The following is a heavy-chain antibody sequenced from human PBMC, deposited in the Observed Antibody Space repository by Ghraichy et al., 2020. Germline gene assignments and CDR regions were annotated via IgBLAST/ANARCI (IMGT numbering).Heavy chain of an antibody. Sequence: SETLSLTCAVYGGSFSGYYWSWIRQPPGKGLEWIGEINHSGSTNYNPSLKSRVTISVDTSKNQFSLKLSSVTAADTAVYYCASFDSSWYGPNWFDPWGQGTLVTVSS. CDR3: ASFDSSWYGPNWFDP. D-gene: IGHD6-13*01. J-gene: IGHJ5*02. CDR1: GGSFSGYY. CDR2: INHSGST. V-gene: IGHV4-34*01.